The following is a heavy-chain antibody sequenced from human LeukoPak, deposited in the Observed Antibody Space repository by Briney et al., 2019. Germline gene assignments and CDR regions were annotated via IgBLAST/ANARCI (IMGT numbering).Heavy chain of an antibody. CDR2: MNPNSGNT. CDR3: ARAKLPEWFDP. CDR1: GYTFTSYD. J-gene: IGHJ5*02. D-gene: IGHD1-14*01. V-gene: IGHV1-8*01. Sequence: ASVKVSCKASGYTFTSYDINWVRQATGQGLEWKGWMNPNSGNTGYAQKFQGRVTMTRNTSISTAYMELSSLRSDDTAVYYCARAKLPEWFDPWGQGTLVTVSS.